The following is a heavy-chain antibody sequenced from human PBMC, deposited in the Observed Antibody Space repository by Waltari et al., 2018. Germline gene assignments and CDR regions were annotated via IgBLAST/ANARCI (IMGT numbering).Heavy chain of an antibody. CDR3: ARAYD. CDR1: RFSLITKW. CDR2: IKEDGSEK. Sequence: EVQLVESGGGLVQPGGSLRLSCAASRFSLITKWMSWVRQAPGKGPEWVASIKEDGSEKYYVDSVKGRFTISRDNAKNSLYLQMNSLRAEDTAVYYCARAYDWGQGTLVTVSS. V-gene: IGHV3-7*01. D-gene: IGHD2-8*01. J-gene: IGHJ4*02.